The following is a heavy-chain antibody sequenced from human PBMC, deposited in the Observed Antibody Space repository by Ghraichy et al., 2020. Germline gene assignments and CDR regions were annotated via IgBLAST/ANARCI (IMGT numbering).Heavy chain of an antibody. J-gene: IGHJ4*02. CDR2: ISGDTFYT. Sequence: GGSLRLSCSASGFPFTSYAMSWVRQAPGKGLEWVSAISGDTFYTYYADSVKGRFTFSRDNSKSTLYLQMNSLRAEDTAVYYCVRQGSGGGLAAHPFDYWGQGTLVTVSS. CDR1: GFPFTSYA. D-gene: IGHD2-15*01. CDR3: VRQGSGGGLAAHPFDY. V-gene: IGHV3-23*01.